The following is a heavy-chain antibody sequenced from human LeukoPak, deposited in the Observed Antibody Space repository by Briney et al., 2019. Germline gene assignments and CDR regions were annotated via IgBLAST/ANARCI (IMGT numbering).Heavy chain of an antibody. V-gene: IGHV3-48*03. CDR2: ISNSGNTI. J-gene: IGHJ6*02. Sequence: GGSLRLSCAASGFTFSSYDMNWVRQAPGKGLEWVSYISNSGNTIYYADSVKGRFTISRDNAKNSLYLQMNSLRAEDTAVYYCATTGAPSHYYFYGMDVWGQGTTVTVSS. CDR3: ATTGAPSHYYFYGMDV. CDR1: GFTFSSYD. D-gene: IGHD4-17*01.